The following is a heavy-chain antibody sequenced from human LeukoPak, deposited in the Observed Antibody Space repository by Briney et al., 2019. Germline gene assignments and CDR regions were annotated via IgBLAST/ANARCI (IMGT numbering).Heavy chain of an antibody. D-gene: IGHD7-27*01. CDR3: AKKVPANWGSYFDY. V-gene: IGHV3-23*01. J-gene: IGHJ4*02. CDR2: ISGSDGST. CDR1: GFIFNYYA. Sequence: GGSLRLSCATSGFIFNYYAMSWVRQAPGKGLEWVTSISGSDGSTYYADSVKGRFSISSDNSKKTLFLQMNSLRAEDTAVYYCAKKVPANWGSYFDYWGQGTLVTVSS.